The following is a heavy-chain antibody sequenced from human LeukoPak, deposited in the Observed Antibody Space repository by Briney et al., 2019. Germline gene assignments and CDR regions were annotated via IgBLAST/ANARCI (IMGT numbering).Heavy chain of an antibody. D-gene: IGHD6-19*01. J-gene: IGHJ5*02. CDR2: ISYDGSNK. CDR1: GFTFSSYA. V-gene: IGHV3-30-3*01. CDR3: ARDPSDGYSSGWYVQNWFDP. Sequence: GGSRRLSCAASGFTFSSYAMHWVRQAPGKGLEWVAVISYDGSNKYYADSVKGRFTISRDNSRNTLYLQMNSLRAEDTAVYYCARDPSDGYSSGWYVQNWFDPWGQGTLVTVSS.